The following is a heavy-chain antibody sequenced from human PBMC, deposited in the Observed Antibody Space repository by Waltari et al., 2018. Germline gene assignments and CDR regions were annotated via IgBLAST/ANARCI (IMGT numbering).Heavy chain of an antibody. V-gene: IGHV4-34*01. CDR2: INHRGCT. CDR3: ARGRDYYGSGSHRPNWFDP. CDR1: GGSFSGYY. D-gene: IGHD3-10*01. Sequence: QVQLQQWGAGLLKPSETLSLTCAVYGGSFSGYYWSWIRQPPGKGLEWIGEINHRGCTNYNPPLKSRVTISVDTSKIQFSLKMSSVTAPDTALYYCARGRDYYGSGSHRPNWFDPWGQGTLVTVSS. J-gene: IGHJ5*02.